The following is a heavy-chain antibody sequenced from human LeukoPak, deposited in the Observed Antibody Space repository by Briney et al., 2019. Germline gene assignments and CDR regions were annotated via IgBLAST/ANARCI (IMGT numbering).Heavy chain of an antibody. J-gene: IGHJ4*02. Sequence: PSETLSLTCTVSDASISSYYWSWIRQPAGKGLEWIGRIYVSGTSVYNPSLKSRVTMSVDTSKNQLSLRLKSVTAADTAVYYCARDDVDTPPFDYLGQGTLVTVSP. CDR1: DASISSYY. CDR3: ARDDVDTPPFDY. D-gene: IGHD5-18*01. V-gene: IGHV4-4*07. CDR2: IYVSGTS.